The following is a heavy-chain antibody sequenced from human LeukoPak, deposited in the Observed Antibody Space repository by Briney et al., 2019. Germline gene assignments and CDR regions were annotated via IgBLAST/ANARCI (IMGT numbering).Heavy chain of an antibody. CDR2: ISGSGGST. J-gene: IGHJ4*02. CDR1: GFTFSSYA. CDR3: VKESDEYSSSSSDY. Sequence: GGSLRLSCAASGFTFSSYAMSWVRQAPGKGLEWVSAISGSGGSTYYADSVKGRFTISRDNSKNTLYLQMNSLRAEDTAVYYCVKESDEYSSSSSDYWGQGTLVTVSS. V-gene: IGHV3-23*01. D-gene: IGHD6-6*01.